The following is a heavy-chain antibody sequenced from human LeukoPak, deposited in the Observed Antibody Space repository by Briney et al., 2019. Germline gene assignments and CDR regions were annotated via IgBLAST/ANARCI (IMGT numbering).Heavy chain of an antibody. CDR1: GFTVNSNY. V-gene: IGHV3-53*04. CDR3: ATLPIVVTSARI. CDR2: IYSGGTT. Sequence: GGSLRLSCAASGFTVNSNYMSWVRQAPGMGLEWVSSIYSGGTTSYADSVRGRFTISRHHSENTLFLQMDSLRTEDTAVYYCATLPIVVTSARIWGQGTSVTVSS. D-gene: IGHD2-15*01. J-gene: IGHJ6*02.